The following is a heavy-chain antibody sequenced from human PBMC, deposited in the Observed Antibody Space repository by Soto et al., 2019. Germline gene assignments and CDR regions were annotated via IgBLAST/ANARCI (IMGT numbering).Heavy chain of an antibody. V-gene: IGHV4-59*01. Sequence: SETLSLTCNVSGGSISDFYWSWIRQSPGKRLEWIGYLYYTGSTNYNPALKSRVTISLDTSKNQFSLKVRSVAAADTAVYYCARGGGYDFRSSQAPPIDVWGQGTTVTVSS. D-gene: IGHD3-3*01. CDR2: LYYTGST. CDR3: ARGGGYDFRSSQAPPIDV. CDR1: GGSISDFY. J-gene: IGHJ6*02.